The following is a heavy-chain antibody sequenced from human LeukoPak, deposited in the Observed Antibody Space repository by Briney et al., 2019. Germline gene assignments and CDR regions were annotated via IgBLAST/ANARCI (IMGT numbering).Heavy chain of an antibody. CDR1: GSTFSTYW. CDR3: ARVMYYYASGSLVVYYFDS. J-gene: IGHJ4*02. D-gene: IGHD3-10*01. CDR2: ISTDGSSA. Sequence: GGSLRLSCAASGSTFSTYWMHWVRQAPGKGLVWVSRISTDGSSATYADSVKGRFTISRDNAKNTLYLQMNSLRAEDTAVYYCARVMYYYASGSLVVYYFDSWGQGTLVTVSS. V-gene: IGHV3-74*01.